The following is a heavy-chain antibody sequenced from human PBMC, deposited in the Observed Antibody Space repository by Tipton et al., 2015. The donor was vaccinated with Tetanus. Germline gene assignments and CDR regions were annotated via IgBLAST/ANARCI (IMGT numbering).Heavy chain of an antibody. CDR2: ISYSGST. D-gene: IGHD7-27*01. Sequence: TLSLTCTVSGGSISSYYWSWIRQPPGKGLEWIGYISYSGSTTYNPSVKSRVIISVDTSKNQFSLKLSSVTAADTAVYYCARDGWGLTNWFDPWGQGTLVTVSS. J-gene: IGHJ5*02. V-gene: IGHV4-59*12. CDR3: ARDGWGLTNWFDP. CDR1: GGSISSYY.